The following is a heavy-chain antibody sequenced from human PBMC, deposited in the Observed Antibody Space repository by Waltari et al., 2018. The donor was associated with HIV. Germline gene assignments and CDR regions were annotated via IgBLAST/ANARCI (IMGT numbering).Heavy chain of an antibody. V-gene: IGHV4-4*07. J-gene: IGHJ4*02. CDR3: AREKAPHCEFDY. D-gene: IGHD2-21*02. CDR2: IYTTGST. Sequence: QVQLQESGPGLVKPSETLSLSCTVSGDSISSNWWTWIRQPAGKGLEWIGRIYTTGSTNYNASLESRVTMSVDTSKNQFSLKLTSVTAADTAVYYCAREKAPHCEFDYWGQGTLVTVSS. CDR1: GDSISSNW.